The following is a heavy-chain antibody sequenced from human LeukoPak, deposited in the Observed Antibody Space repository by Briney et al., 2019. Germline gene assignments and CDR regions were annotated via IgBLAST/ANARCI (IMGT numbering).Heavy chain of an antibody. D-gene: IGHD2-8*01. CDR3: ARDPPGVRYGRPIFDF. Sequence: AASVKVSCKASGYTFTSNAMNWVRQAPGQGLEWMGWINPNSGGTNYAQKFQGRVTMTRDKSISTAYMELYSLRSDDTAVYYCARDPPGVRYGRPIFDFWGQGTLVTVSS. CDR1: GYTFTSNA. J-gene: IGHJ4*02. CDR2: INPNSGGT. V-gene: IGHV1-2*02.